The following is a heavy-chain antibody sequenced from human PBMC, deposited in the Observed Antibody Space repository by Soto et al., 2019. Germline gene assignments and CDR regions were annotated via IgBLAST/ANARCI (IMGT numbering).Heavy chain of an antibody. CDR2: ISAHNGNT. D-gene: IGHD5-12*01. Sequence: ASVKVSCKASGYTFTNYGISWVRQAPGQGLEWMGWISAHNGNTNFAQKLQGRVNMTTDTSTSTAYMELRSFRSDDTAVYYCARDGGIVATMSDSWGQGTLVTVSS. V-gene: IGHV1-18*01. J-gene: IGHJ4*02. CDR3: ARDGGIVATMSDS. CDR1: GYTFTNYG.